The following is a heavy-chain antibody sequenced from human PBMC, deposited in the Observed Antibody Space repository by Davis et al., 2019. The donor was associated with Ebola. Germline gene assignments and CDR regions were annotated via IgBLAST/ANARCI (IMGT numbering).Heavy chain of an antibody. D-gene: IGHD3-10*01. CDR3: AILKGTYGMDV. CDR1: GFTFSSYW. CDR2: IKQDGSEK. V-gene: IGHV3-7*01. J-gene: IGHJ6*02. Sequence: GESLKISCAASGFTFSSYWMSWVRQAPGKGLEWVANIKQDGSEKYYVDSMKGRFTISRDNAKNSLYLQMSRLRAEDTAVYYCAILKGTYGMDVWGQGTTVTVSS.